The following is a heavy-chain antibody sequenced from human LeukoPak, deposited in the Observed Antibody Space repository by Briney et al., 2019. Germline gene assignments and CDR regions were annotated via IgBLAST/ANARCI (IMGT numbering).Heavy chain of an antibody. D-gene: IGHD2-21*02. Sequence: GGSLRLSCAASGFTFSSYGMHWVRQAPGKGLEWVAVISYDGSNKYYADSVKGRFTISRDNSKNTLYLQMNSLRAEDTAVYYCAKDNIVVVTPTLRDWGQGTLVTVSS. J-gene: IGHJ4*02. CDR2: ISYDGSNK. V-gene: IGHV3-30*18. CDR3: AKDNIVVVTPTLRD. CDR1: GFTFSSYG.